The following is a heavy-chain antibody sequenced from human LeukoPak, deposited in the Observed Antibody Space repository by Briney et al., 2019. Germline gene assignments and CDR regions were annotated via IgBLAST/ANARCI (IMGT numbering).Heavy chain of an antibody. CDR3: ARRRYDYVWGSYQNKRWFDY. Sequence: PSETLSLTCAVYGGSFSGYYWSWIRQPPGKGLEWIGETNHSGSTNYNPSLKSRVTISVDTSKNQFSLKLSSVTAADTAVYYCARRRYDYVWGSYQNKRWFDYWGQGTLVTVSS. V-gene: IGHV4-34*01. CDR1: GGSFSGYY. D-gene: IGHD3-16*02. J-gene: IGHJ4*02. CDR2: TNHSGST.